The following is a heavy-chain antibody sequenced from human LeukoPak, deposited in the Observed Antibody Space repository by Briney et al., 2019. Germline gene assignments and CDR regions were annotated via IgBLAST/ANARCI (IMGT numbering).Heavy chain of an antibody. Sequence: GGSLRLSCAASGFTVSSNYMSWVRQAPGKGLEWVSVIYSGGSTYYADSVKGRFTISRDNSKNTLYLQMNSLRAEDTAVYYCARARGGSSSSLNYFDYWGQGTLVTVSS. V-gene: IGHV3-66*01. J-gene: IGHJ4*02. D-gene: IGHD6-6*01. CDR2: IYSGGST. CDR1: GFTVSSNY. CDR3: ARARGGSSSSLNYFDY.